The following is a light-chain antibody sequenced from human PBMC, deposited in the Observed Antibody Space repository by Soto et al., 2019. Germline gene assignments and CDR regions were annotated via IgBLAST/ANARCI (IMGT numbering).Light chain of an antibody. CDR3: SSFSSSSTPYV. Sequence: QSALTQPASVSGSPGQSITISCTGTSSDVGGYKYVSWYQQHPGKAPKLMIFEVNSRPSGVSNRFSGSKSGNTASLPISGLRAEDEADYYCSSFSSSSTPYVFGTGTKVTVL. CDR1: SSDVGGYKY. J-gene: IGLJ1*01. CDR2: EVN. V-gene: IGLV2-14*01.